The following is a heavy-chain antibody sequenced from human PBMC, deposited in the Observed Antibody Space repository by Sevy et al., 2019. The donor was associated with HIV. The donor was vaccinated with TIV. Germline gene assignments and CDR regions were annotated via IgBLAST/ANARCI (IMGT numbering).Heavy chain of an antibody. CDR2: IKQDGNKK. D-gene: IGHD3-10*01. J-gene: IGHJ4*02. V-gene: IGHV3-7*01. Sequence: GGSLRLSCAASGLGFSSYWMSWVRQAPGKGLEWVANIKQDGNKKYYVDSVKGRFTISRDNAKKSVFLQMSSLRAEDTAVYYCATGAQYYYASGSYYFDYWGQGILVTVSS. CDR1: GLGFSSYW. CDR3: ATGAQYYYASGSYYFDY.